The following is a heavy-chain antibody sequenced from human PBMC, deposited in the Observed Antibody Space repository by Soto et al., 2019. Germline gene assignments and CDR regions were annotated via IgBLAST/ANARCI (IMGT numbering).Heavy chain of an antibody. J-gene: IGHJ4*01. CDR1: GGSISSGGYY. V-gene: IGHV4-31*01. D-gene: IGHD6-13*01. Sequence: QVQLQESGPGLVKPSQTLSLTCTVSGGSISSGGYYWSWIRQHPGKGLEWIGYIYYSGSTHCMPFLEGQVTITVDTSKNQFSLKLSSVTAAVTAVYYGARGGIAASAPLYYWGHGTLVTVSS. CDR2: IYYSGST. CDR3: ARGGIAASAPLYY.